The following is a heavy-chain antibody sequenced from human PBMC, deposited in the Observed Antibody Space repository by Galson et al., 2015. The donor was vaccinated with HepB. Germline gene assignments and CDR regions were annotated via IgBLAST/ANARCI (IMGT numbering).Heavy chain of an antibody. V-gene: IGHV3-7*01. CDR2: TKQDGSEK. J-gene: IGHJ6*03. D-gene: IGHD6-19*01. Sequence: SLRLSCAASGFTFSTYWMSWVRQAPGKGLEWVANTKQDGSEKSYVDSVKGRFTISRDNTKNSLYLQMSSLRADDTAVYYCAKGGSSGWYYFYYYMDVWGRGTTVTVSS. CDR3: AKGGSSGWYYFYYYMDV. CDR1: GFTFSTYW.